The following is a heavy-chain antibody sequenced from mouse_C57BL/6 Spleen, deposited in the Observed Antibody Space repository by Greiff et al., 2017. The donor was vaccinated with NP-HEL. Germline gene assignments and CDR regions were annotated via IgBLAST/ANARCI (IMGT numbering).Heavy chain of an antibody. CDR2: IYPGRGNT. V-gene: IGHV1-66*01. Sequence: QVQLQQSGPELVKPGASVKISCKASGYSFTSYYIHWVKQRPGQGLEWIGWIYPGRGNTKYNEKFKGKATLTADTSSSTAYMQLSSLTSEDSAVYYCARTPLYGNYDYWGQGTTLTVSS. CDR3: ARTPLYGNYDY. D-gene: IGHD2-10*02. J-gene: IGHJ2*01. CDR1: GYSFTSYY.